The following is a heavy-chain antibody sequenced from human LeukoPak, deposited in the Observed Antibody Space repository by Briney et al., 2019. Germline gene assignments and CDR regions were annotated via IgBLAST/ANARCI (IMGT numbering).Heavy chain of an antibody. D-gene: IGHD1-26*01. CDR1: GGSISSSTYY. CDR2: IYYSGST. Sequence: PSETLSLTCTVSGGSISSSTYYWGWIRQPAGKGLEWIGSIYYSGSTYYNPSLKSRVTISVDTSKNQFSLKLNSVTAADTAVYYCATPYSGGYHGLDIWGQGTMVTVSS. V-gene: IGHV4-39*01. CDR3: ATPYSGGYHGLDI. J-gene: IGHJ3*02.